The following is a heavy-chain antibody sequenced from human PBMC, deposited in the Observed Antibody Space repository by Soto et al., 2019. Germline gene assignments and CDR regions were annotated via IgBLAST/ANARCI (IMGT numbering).Heavy chain of an antibody. Sequence: QVQLVESGGGVVQPGRSLRLSCAASGFTFSSYGMHWVRQAPGKGLEWVAVIWYDGSNKYYADSVKGRFTISRDNSKNTLYLQMNSLRAEDTAVYYCARDKIVLMVYAMGELDYWGKGTLVTVSS. V-gene: IGHV3-33*01. J-gene: IGHJ4*02. CDR3: ARDKIVLMVYAMGELDY. D-gene: IGHD2-8*01. CDR2: IWYDGSNK. CDR1: GFTFSSYG.